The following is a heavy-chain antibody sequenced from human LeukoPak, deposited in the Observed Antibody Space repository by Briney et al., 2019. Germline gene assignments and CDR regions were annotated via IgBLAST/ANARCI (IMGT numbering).Heavy chain of an antibody. Sequence: PGRSLRLSCTVSGFTFDDCAMHWARHTPGKGLEWVAGITWNRDNIGYGDSVKGRFTISRDNVKNVLYLQMNSLRPEDTALYYCAKDLSSAITSALVLDVWGQGTTVTVS. CDR1: GFTFDDCA. CDR2: ITWNRDNI. CDR3: AKDLSSAITSALVLDV. V-gene: IGHV3-9*01. D-gene: IGHD3-22*01. J-gene: IGHJ6*02.